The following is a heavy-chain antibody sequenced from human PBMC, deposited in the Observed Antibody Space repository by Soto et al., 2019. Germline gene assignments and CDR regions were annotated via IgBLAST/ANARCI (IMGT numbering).Heavy chain of an antibody. V-gene: IGHV1-3*01. Sequence: ASVKVSCKASGYTFTSYAMQWVRQAPGQRLEWMGWINAGNGNTKYSQKFQGRVTITRDTSASTAYMELSSLRSEDTAVYYCARAWVVVTAPDYWGQGTLVTVSS. CDR1: GYTFTSYA. D-gene: IGHD2-21*02. J-gene: IGHJ4*02. CDR2: INAGNGNT. CDR3: ARAWVVVTAPDY.